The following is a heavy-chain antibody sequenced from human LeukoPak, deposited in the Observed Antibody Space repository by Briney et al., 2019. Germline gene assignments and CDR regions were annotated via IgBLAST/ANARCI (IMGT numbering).Heavy chain of an antibody. CDR1: GFIFTGYY. J-gene: IGHJ3*02. V-gene: IGHV1-2*06. CDR2: INPNSGGT. CDR3: AILGGNDGLDI. Sequence: GASVKVSCKASGFIFTGYYLDWVRRAPGQGLEWMGRINPNSGGTNYAQKFQGRVTMTRDTSITTAYMGLSSLTSDDTAMYYCAILGGNDGLDIWGQGTMVIVSS. D-gene: IGHD3-16*01.